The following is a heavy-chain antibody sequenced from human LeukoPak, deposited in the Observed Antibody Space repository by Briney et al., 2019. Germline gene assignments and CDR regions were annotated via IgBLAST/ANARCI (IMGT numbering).Heavy chain of an antibody. Sequence: SGGSLRLSCAASGFTFSSYAMSWVRQAPGKGLEYVSAISSNGGSTYYANSVKGRFTISRDNSKNTLYLQMGSLRAEDMAVYYCASRVQGYWGQGTLVTVSS. CDR2: ISSNGGST. CDR1: GFTFSSYA. CDR3: ASRVQGY. V-gene: IGHV3-64*01. J-gene: IGHJ4*02.